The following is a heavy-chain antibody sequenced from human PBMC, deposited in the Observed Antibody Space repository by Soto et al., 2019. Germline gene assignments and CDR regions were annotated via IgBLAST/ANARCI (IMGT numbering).Heavy chain of an antibody. D-gene: IGHD4-17*01. CDR3: ARVTRTMTTLYFDY. Sequence: GASVKVSCKASGYIFTDYYMHWVRQAPGQELGWMGRINPNSGGTNYAQKFQGRVTMTRDTSTSTVYMELSSLRSEDTAVYYCARVTRTMTTLYFDYWGQGTLVTVSS. J-gene: IGHJ4*02. CDR1: GYIFTDYY. CDR2: INPNSGGT. V-gene: IGHV1-2*06.